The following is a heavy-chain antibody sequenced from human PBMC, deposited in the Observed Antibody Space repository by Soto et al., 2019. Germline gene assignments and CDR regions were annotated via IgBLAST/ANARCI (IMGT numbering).Heavy chain of an antibody. D-gene: IGHD2-2*01. CDR1: GYTLTELS. V-gene: IGHV1-24*01. Sequence: ASVKVSCKVSGYTLTELSMHWVRQAPGKGLEWMGGFDPEDGETIYAQKFQGRVTMTEDTSTDTAYMELSSLRSEDTAVYYCATAPHQLQRYYYYMDVWGKGTTVTVSS. CDR2: FDPEDGET. J-gene: IGHJ6*03. CDR3: ATAPHQLQRYYYYMDV.